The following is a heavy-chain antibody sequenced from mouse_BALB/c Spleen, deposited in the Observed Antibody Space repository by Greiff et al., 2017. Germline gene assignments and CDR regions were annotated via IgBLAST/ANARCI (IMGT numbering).Heavy chain of an antibody. V-gene: IGHV1S81*02. Sequence: QVQLKQSGAELVKPGASVKLSCKASGYTFTSYWMHWVKQRPGQGLEWIGEINPSNGRTNYNEKFKSKATLTVDKSSSTAYMQLSSLTSEDSAVYYSARRDGNTPYWYFDVWGAGTTVTVSS. CDR2: INPSNGRT. CDR1: GYTFTSYW. D-gene: IGHD2-1*01. J-gene: IGHJ1*01. CDR3: ARRDGNTPYWYFDV.